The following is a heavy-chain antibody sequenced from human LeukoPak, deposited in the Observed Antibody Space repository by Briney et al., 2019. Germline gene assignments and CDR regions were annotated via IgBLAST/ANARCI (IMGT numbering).Heavy chain of an antibody. CDR3: ARVDPPGITIFGVGPRNYFDY. D-gene: IGHD3-3*01. V-gene: IGHV1-3*01. CDR2: INAGNGNT. Sequence: ASVKVSCKASGYTFTSYGISWVRQAPGQGLEWMGWINAGNGNTKYSQKFQGRVTITRDTSASTAYMELSSLRSEDTAVYYCARVDPPGITIFGVGPRNYFDYWGQGTLVTVSS. CDR1: GYTFTSYG. J-gene: IGHJ4*02.